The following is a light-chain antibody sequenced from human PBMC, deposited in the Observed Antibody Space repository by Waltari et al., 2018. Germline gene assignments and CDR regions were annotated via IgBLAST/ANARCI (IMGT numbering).Light chain of an antibody. CDR3: QHTTDWPPAFT. J-gene: IGKJ3*01. V-gene: IGKV3-11*01. CDR2: WSS. Sequence: ASPRVSAYLAWYQQKPGQAPKLLIYWSSTGATGVPDRFSCRGSGPDFSLTISSVEPEDFAVYYCQHTTDWPPAFTFGPGTRVDLK. CDR1: PRVSAY.